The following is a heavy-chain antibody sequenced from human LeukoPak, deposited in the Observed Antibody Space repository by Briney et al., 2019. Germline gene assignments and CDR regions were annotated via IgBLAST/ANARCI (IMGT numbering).Heavy chain of an antibody. D-gene: IGHD3-9*01. V-gene: IGHV4-30-4*08. CDR3: ARAGNYDILTGYSLFAFDI. J-gene: IGHJ3*02. CDR2: IYYSGST. CDR1: GGSISSGDYY. Sequence: SQTLSLTCTVSGGSISSGDYYWSWIRQPPGKGLEWIGYIYYSGSTYYNPSLKSRVTISVDTSKDQFSLKLSSVTAADTAVYYCARAGNYDILTGYSLFAFDIWGQGTMVTVSS.